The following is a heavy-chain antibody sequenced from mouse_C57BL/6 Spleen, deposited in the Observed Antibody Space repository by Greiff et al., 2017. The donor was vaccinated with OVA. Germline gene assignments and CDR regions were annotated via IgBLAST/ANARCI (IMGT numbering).Heavy chain of an antibody. D-gene: IGHD1-3*01. J-gene: IGHJ1*03. CDR2: ISYDGSN. V-gene: IGHV3-6*01. Sequence: EVQLQQSGPGLVKPSQSLSLTCSVTGYSITSGYYWNWIRQFPGNKLEWMGYISYDGSNNYNPSLKNRISITRDTSKNQFFLKLNSVTTEDTATYYCARRDNRYWYFDVWGTGTTVTVSS. CDR3: ARRDNRYWYFDV. CDR1: GYSITSGYY.